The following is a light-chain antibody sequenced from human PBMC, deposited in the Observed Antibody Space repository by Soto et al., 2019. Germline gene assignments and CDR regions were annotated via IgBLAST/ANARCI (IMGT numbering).Light chain of an antibody. CDR3: QHYFNWPYT. CDR2: GAS. Sequence: EIVMTQSPATLSVSPGERSTLSCRASQSVTSNLAWSQQRPGRAPRLLISGASTRSTGIPSKFSGSGSGTEFTLTISNLQSEDFALYYCQHYFNWPYTFGQGTRLEIK. V-gene: IGKV3-15*01. J-gene: IGKJ5*01. CDR1: QSVTSN.